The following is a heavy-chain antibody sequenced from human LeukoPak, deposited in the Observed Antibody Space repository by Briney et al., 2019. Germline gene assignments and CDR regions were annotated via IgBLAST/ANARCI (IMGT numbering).Heavy chain of an antibody. CDR2: IYYSGST. D-gene: IGHD3-22*01. Sequence: SETLSLTCTVSGGSISSYYWSWIRQPPGKGLEWIGYIYYSGSTNYNPSLKSRVTISVGKSKNQFSLKLSSVTAADTAVYYCARVLGLDYYDSSGYSRWFDPWGQGTLVTVSS. J-gene: IGHJ5*02. CDR1: GGSISSYY. CDR3: ARVLGLDYYDSSGYSRWFDP. V-gene: IGHV4-59*12.